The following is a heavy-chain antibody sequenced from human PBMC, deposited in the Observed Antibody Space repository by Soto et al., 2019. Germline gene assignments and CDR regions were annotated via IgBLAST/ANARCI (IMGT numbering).Heavy chain of an antibody. CDR1: GFPFSSYA. Sequence: GGSLRLSCAASGFPFSSYAMSWVRQAPGKGLEWVSAISGSGGSTYYADSVKGRFTISRDNSKNTLYLQMNSLRAEDTAVYYCAKGVITMIVVVITNFDYWGQGTLVTVSS. D-gene: IGHD3-22*01. CDR2: ISGSGGST. V-gene: IGHV3-23*01. J-gene: IGHJ4*02. CDR3: AKGVITMIVVVITNFDY.